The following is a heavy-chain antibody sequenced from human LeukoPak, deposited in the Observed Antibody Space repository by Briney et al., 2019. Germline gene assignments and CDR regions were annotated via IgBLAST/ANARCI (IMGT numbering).Heavy chain of an antibody. Sequence: GGSLRLSCAASGLTFSTYSMNWVRQTPGKGLEWVSSISSSGNYRYYADSVKGRFTISRDNAKNSLYLQMNSLRDEDTAVYYCARDSFSWFGEVNYWGQGTLVTVSS. CDR1: GLTFSTYS. CDR2: ISSSGNYR. CDR3: ARDSFSWFGEVNY. V-gene: IGHV3-21*01. D-gene: IGHD3-10*01. J-gene: IGHJ4*02.